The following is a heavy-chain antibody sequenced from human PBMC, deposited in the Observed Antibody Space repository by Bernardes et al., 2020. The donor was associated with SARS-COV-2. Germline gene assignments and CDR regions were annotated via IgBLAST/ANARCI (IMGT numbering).Heavy chain of an antibody. D-gene: IGHD2-2*01. Sequence: SETLSLTCAVYGGSFSGYYWSWIRQPPGKGLEWIGEINHSGSTNYNPSLKSRVTISVDTSKNQFSLKLSSVTAADTAVYYCARVSPFVAQRYCSSTSCPRGYYYMDVWGKGNTVTVSS. CDR2: INHSGST. J-gene: IGHJ6*03. CDR3: ARVSPFVAQRYCSSTSCPRGYYYMDV. V-gene: IGHV4-34*01. CDR1: GGSFSGYY.